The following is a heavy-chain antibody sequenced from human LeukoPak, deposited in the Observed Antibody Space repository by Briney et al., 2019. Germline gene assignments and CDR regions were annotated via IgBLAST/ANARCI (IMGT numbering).Heavy chain of an antibody. CDR1: GGSISSYY. CDR2: ISYSGST. Sequence: SETLSLTCTVSGGSISSYYWSWIRQPPGKGLEWIGYISYSGSTNYDPSLKSRVTISVDTSKNQFSLKLSSVTVADTAVYYCARTYDPYYYYYMDVWGKGTTVTVSS. J-gene: IGHJ6*03. CDR3: ARTYDPYYYYYMDV. D-gene: IGHD3-3*01. V-gene: IGHV4-59*01.